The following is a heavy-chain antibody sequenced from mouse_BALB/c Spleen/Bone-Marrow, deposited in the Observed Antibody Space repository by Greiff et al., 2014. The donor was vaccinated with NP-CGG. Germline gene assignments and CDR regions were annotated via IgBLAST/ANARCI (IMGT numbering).Heavy chain of an antibody. Sequence: VKLMESGAELVRPGSSVKISCKASGYAFSSYWMNWVKQRPGQGLEWIGQTYSGDGDTNYNGKFKGKVTLTADKSSSTAYMQLSSLTSEDSAVYFCARGPWFAYWGQGTLVTVSA. V-gene: IGHV1-80*01. J-gene: IGHJ3*01. CDR1: GYAFSSYW. CDR2: TYSGDGDT. CDR3: ARGPWFAY.